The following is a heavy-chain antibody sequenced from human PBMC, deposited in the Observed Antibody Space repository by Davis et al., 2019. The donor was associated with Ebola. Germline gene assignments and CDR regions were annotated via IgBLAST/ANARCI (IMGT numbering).Heavy chain of an antibody. CDR2: INHSGST. J-gene: IGHJ4*02. D-gene: IGHD3/OR15-3a*01. Sequence: PSETLSLTCAVYGGSFSGYYWSWIRQPPGKGLEWIGEINHSGSTNYNPSLKSRVTISVDTSKNQFSLKLSSVTAADTAVYYCARGGFLDYSEPFDYWGQGTLVTVSS. CDR3: ARGGFLDYSEPFDY. V-gene: IGHV4-34*01. CDR1: GGSFSGYY.